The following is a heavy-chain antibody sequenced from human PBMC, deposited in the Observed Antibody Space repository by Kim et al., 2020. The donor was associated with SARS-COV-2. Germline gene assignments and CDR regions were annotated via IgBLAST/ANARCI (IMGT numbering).Heavy chain of an antibody. V-gene: IGHV3-30*07. D-gene: IGHD5-18*01. CDR3: AGDTGDSYGQVLLGY. J-gene: IGHJ4*02. Sequence: DCVEGRFSISRDNSKTSVSRQMNSLRAEDTAVYYCAGDTGDSYGQVLLGYWGQGTLVTVSS.